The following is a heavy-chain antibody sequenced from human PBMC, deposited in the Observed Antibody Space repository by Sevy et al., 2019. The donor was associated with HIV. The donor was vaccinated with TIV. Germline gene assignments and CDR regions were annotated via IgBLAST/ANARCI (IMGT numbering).Heavy chain of an antibody. V-gene: IGHV3-30*18. CDR1: GFNFNNYG. CDR3: AKAVPTILGVTRYYYGMDV. CDR2: ISYDGSDK. J-gene: IGHJ6*02. D-gene: IGHD3-3*01. Sequence: GGSLRLSCAASGFNFNNYGMHWVRQAPGKGLEWVAVISYDGSDKYYADSVKGQFTISRDNSKNTLYLKVHSPRAEDTAVYYCAKAVPTILGVTRYYYGMDVWGQGTTVTVSS.